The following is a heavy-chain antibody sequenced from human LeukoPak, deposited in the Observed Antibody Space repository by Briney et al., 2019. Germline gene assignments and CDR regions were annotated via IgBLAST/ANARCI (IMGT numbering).Heavy chain of an antibody. J-gene: IGHJ6*03. D-gene: IGHD3-16*01. CDR3: ARGLGGASYYMDV. CDR2: VDTSGDT. CDR1: GGSLSSFY. Sequence: SETLSLTCTVSGGSLSSFYWSWVRQPAGKGLEWIGRVDTSGDTHYNPSLKSRATMSLDTSKKQFSLKLNSVAVADTAVYYCARGLGGASYYMDVWGKGTTVTVSS. V-gene: IGHV4-4*07.